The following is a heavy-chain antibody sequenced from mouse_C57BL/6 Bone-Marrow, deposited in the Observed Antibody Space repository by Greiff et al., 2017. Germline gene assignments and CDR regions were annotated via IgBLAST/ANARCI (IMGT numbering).Heavy chain of an antibody. Sequence: VQLKQSGPGLVQPSQSLSITCTVSGFSLTSYGVHWVRQSPGKGLEWLGVIWSGGSTDYNAAFISRLSISKDNSKSQVFFKMNRLQADDTAIYYCAQRQLRLRDWGQGTLVTVSA. CDR3: AQRQLRLRD. V-gene: IGHV2-2*01. J-gene: IGHJ3*01. D-gene: IGHD3-2*02. CDR2: IWSGGST. CDR1: GFSLTSYG.